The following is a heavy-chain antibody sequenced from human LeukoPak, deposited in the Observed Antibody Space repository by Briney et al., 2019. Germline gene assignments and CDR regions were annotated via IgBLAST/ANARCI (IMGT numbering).Heavy chain of an antibody. J-gene: IGHJ6*03. Sequence: SETLSLTCTVSGGSISSHYWSWIRQPPGKGLEWIGYIYYSGSTNYNPSLKSRVTISVDTSENQFSLKLSSVTAADTAVYYCARVTVTDYYMDVWGKGTTVTVSS. CDR3: ARVTVTDYYMDV. CDR2: IYYSGST. D-gene: IGHD4-17*01. V-gene: IGHV4-59*11. CDR1: GGSISSHY.